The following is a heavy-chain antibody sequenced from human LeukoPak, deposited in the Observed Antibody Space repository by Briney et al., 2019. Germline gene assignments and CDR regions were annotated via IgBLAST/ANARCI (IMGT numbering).Heavy chain of an antibody. V-gene: IGHV4-31*03. CDR2: IYYSGST. CDR1: GGSISSGGYY. Sequence: SETLSLTCTVYGGSISSGGYYWSWIRQHPGKGLEWIGYIYYSGSTYYNPSLKSRVTISVDTSKNQFSLKLSSVTAADTAVYYCARDKSGRLHPFDYWAQGTLVTVSS. J-gene: IGHJ4*02. D-gene: IGHD6-25*01. CDR3: ARDKSGRLHPFDY.